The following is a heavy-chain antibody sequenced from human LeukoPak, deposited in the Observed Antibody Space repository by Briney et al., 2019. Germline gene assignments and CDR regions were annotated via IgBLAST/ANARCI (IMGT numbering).Heavy chain of an antibody. J-gene: IGHJ4*02. CDR2: ISHDGSHK. V-gene: IGHV3-30*18. D-gene: IGHD5-12*01. CDR1: GFTFWHYG. CDR3: AKVHNSGYDQVDY. Sequence: PGGSLRLSCAASGFTFWHYGMHWVRQSPGKGRDWVAVISHDGSHKYYADSVKGLFTISRDGSKNTLYLQMNSLRGDDTAVYYCAKVHNSGYDQVDYWGQGTLVTVSS.